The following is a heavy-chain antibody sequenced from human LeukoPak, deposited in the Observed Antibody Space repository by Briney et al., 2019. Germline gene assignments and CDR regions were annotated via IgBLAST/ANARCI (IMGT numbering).Heavy chain of an antibody. Sequence: SKTLSLTCAVSGGSISSGGYSWSWIRQPPGKGLEWIGYIYHSGSTYYNPSLKSRVTISVDRSKNQFSLKLSSVTAADTAVYYCARGIAAAGQFDPWGQGTLVTVSS. CDR3: ARGIAAAGQFDP. D-gene: IGHD6-13*01. CDR1: GGSISSGGYS. V-gene: IGHV4-30-2*01. CDR2: IYHSGST. J-gene: IGHJ5*02.